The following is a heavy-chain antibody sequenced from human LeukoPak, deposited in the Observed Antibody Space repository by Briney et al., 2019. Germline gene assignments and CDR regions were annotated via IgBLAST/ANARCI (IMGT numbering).Heavy chain of an antibody. CDR2: INPSGGST. CDR3: ARDYYGSGSLYEGLDY. V-gene: IGHV1-46*01. Sequence: ASVKVSCKASGYTFTSYYLHWVRQAPGQGLEWMGIINPSGGSTSYAQKFQGGLTMARDTSTSAVYMELSSLRSEDTAVFYCARDYYGSGSLYEGLDYWGQGTLVTVSS. J-gene: IGHJ4*02. D-gene: IGHD3-10*01. CDR1: GYTFTSYY.